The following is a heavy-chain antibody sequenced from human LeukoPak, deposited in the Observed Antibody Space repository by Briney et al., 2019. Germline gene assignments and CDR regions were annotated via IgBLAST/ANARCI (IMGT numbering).Heavy chain of an antibody. V-gene: IGHV3-30*01. CDR1: GFTFSSYA. Sequence: GGSLRLSCAASGFTFSSYAMHWVRQAPGKGLEWVAVISYDGSNKYYADSVKGRFTISRDHSKNTLYLQMNSLRAEDTAVYYCARDNLPISYIVATINYYYYYYMDVWGKGTTVTVSS. J-gene: IGHJ6*03. CDR3: ARDNLPISYIVATINYYYYYYMDV. CDR2: ISYDGSNK. D-gene: IGHD5-12*01.